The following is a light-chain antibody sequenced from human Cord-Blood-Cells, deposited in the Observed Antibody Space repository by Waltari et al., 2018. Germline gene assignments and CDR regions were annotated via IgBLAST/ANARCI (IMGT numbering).Light chain of an antibody. Sequence: QSALTQPASVSGSPGQSITISCNGTSSAVGGYNYVSWYQQHPGKAPKLMIYDVSNRPSGVSNRFSGSKSGNTASLTISGLQAEDEADYYCSSYTSSSTVVFGGGTKLTVL. V-gene: IGLV2-14*01. CDR3: SSYTSSSTVV. CDR2: DVS. J-gene: IGLJ2*01. CDR1: SSAVGGYNY.